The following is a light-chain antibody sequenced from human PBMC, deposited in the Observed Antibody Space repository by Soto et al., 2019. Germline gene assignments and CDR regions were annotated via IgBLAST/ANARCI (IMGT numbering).Light chain of an antibody. J-gene: IGKJ1*01. CDR1: QSIGRW. Sequence: DIQMTPSPSTLPASVGERATITCRASQSIGRWLAWYQQRPGKAPKILIYHASSLNTGVPTRSSSRGSRTEITPTISILPEDFSAAYCGQHYNCYWTFGQGTKVDIK. CDR2: HAS. CDR3: QHYNCYWT. V-gene: IGKV1-5*01.